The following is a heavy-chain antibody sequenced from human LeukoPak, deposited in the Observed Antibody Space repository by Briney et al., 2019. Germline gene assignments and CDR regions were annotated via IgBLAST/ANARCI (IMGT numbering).Heavy chain of an antibody. CDR1: GFAFSGFA. J-gene: IGHJ6*03. CDR3: ARQARNFYFYYMDV. Sequence: GGAVRLSCSGSGFAFSGFAMGWVRQAPGKGLEWVSSISGSGDNTYYADSVDGRLVVSRDNIKNTLYLQMNSLRAEDTAVYFCARQARNFYFYYMDVWGKGTTVTVSS. CDR2: ISGSGDNT. V-gene: IGHV3-23*01.